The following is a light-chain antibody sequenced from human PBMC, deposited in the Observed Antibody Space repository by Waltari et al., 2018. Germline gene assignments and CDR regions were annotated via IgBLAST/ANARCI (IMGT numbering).Light chain of an antibody. CDR3: QQYYSTPPT. V-gene: IGKV4-1*01. Sequence: DIVMTQSPDSLALSLGERATINCTSSQSLLYSSTNKNYLACYQQKPGQPPKLLIYWASTRASGVADRCSGSGSGTDFTLTVSILQAEDVAVYYCQQYYSTPPTFGPGTKVDIK. CDR2: WAS. J-gene: IGKJ3*01. CDR1: QSLLYSSTNKNY.